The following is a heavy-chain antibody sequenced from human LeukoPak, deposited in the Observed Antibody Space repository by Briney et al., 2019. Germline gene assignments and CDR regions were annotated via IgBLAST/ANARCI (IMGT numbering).Heavy chain of an antibody. CDR3: ARDPYYYDSSGSFAFDI. CDR2: IIPIFGTA. V-gene: IGHV1-69*05. Sequence: GASVKVSCKASGGTFSSYAISWVRQAPGQGLEWMGGIIPIFGTANYAQKFQGRVTMTRDTSTSTVYMELSSLRSEDTAVYYCARDPYYYDSSGSFAFDIWGQGTMVTVSS. D-gene: IGHD3-22*01. CDR1: GGTFSSYA. J-gene: IGHJ3*02.